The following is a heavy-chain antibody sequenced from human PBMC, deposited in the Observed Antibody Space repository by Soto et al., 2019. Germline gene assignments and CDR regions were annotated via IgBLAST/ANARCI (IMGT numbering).Heavy chain of an antibody. CDR3: AKEKADDYSNYAVGY. J-gene: IGHJ4*02. CDR2: ISYDGSNK. D-gene: IGHD4-4*01. CDR1: GFTFSSYG. V-gene: IGHV3-30*18. Sequence: GGSLRLSCAASGFTFSSYGMHWVRQAPGKGLEWVAVISYDGSNKYYADSVKGRFTISRDNSKNTLYLQMNSLRAEDTAVYYCAKEKADDYSNYAVGYWGQGTLVTVSS.